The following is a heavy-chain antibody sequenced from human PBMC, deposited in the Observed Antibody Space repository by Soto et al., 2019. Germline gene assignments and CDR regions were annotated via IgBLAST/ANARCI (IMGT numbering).Heavy chain of an antibody. D-gene: IGHD6-13*01. CDR2: INPNSGGT. V-gene: IGHV1-2*04. Sequence: QVQLVQSGAEVKKPGASVKVSCKASGYTFTGYYMHWVRQAPGQGLEWMGWINPNSGGTNYAQKFQGWVTMTRDTSISTAYMERSRLRSDDTAGYYCARTWGSSSWYKRVGFDYWGQGTLVPSPQ. J-gene: IGHJ4*02. CDR3: ARTWGSSSWYKRVGFDY. CDR1: GYTFTGYY.